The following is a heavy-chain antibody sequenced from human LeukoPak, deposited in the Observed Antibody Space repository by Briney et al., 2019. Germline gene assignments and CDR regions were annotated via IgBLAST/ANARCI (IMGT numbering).Heavy chain of an antibody. Sequence: GGSLRLSCSASRFTFSSYSMNWVRQAPGKGLGWVSSISSISVYIFHADSVEGRFTISRDNAKNSLYLQMNSLRAEDTAVYYCARDTTDDSDIFGAGWIDPWGRGTLVTVSS. D-gene: IGHD3-3*01. V-gene: IGHV3-21*06. J-gene: IGHJ5*02. CDR1: RFTFSSYS. CDR3: ARDTTDDSDIFGAGWIDP. CDR2: ISSISVYI.